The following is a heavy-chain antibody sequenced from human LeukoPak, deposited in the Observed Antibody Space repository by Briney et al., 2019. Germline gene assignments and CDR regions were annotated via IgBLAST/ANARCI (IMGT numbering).Heavy chain of an antibody. V-gene: IGHV3-20*04. CDR3: ARVKDSSGWVDY. D-gene: IGHD6-19*01. CDR1: GFTFDDYG. Sequence: GGSLRLSCAASGFTFDDYGMSWVRHAPGKGREWVSGINWNGGSTGYADSVKGRFTISRDNAKNSLYLQMNSLRSEDTALYYCARVKDSSGWVDYWGQGTLVTVSS. J-gene: IGHJ4*02. CDR2: INWNGGST.